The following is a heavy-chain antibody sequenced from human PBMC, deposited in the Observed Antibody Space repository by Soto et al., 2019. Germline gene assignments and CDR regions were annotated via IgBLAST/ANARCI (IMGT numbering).Heavy chain of an antibody. CDR3: ARGLGIAANWFDP. V-gene: IGHV3-33*01. D-gene: IGHD6-13*01. CDR2: IWYDGSNK. J-gene: IGHJ5*02. CDR1: GFTFSSYG. Sequence: QVQLVESGGGVVQPGRSLRLSCAASGFTFSSYGMHWVRQAPGKGLEWVAVIWYDGSNKYYADSVKGRFTISRDNSKNPLDLQMNSLGAGDPGVYYCARGLGIAANWFDPWGQGTLVTVSS.